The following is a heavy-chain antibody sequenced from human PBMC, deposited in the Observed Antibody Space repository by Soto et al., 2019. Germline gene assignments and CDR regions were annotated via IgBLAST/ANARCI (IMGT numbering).Heavy chain of an antibody. J-gene: IGHJ5*02. CDR3: ARDSSTIFGVVIPNWFDP. D-gene: IGHD3-3*01. CDR1: GGTFSSYA. Sequence: SVKVSCKASGGTFSSYAISWVRQAPGQGLEWMGGIIPIFGTANYAQKFQGRVTITADESTSTAYMELSSLRSEDTAVYYCARDSSTIFGVVIPNWFDPWGQGTLVTVSS. V-gene: IGHV1-69*13. CDR2: IIPIFGTA.